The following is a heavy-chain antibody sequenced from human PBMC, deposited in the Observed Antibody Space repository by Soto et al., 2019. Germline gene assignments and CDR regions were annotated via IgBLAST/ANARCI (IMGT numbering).Heavy chain of an antibody. V-gene: IGHV3-30*18. J-gene: IGHJ6*02. CDR1: EYTCSSYG. CDR3: AKDHVAAAGTIYYYGMDV. CDR2: ISYDGSNK. Sequence: LRLAYATSEYTCSSYGSNSVRQAPDKGLEWVAVISYDGSNKYYADSVKGRSTISRDNSKNTLYLQMNSLRAEDTAVYYCAKDHVAAAGTIYYYGMDVWGQGTTVTSP. D-gene: IGHD6-13*01.